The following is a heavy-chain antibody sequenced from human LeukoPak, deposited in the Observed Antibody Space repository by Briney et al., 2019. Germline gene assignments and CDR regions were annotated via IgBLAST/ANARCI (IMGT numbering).Heavy chain of an antibody. CDR1: GASIRSYY. CDR2: MYYTESP. Sequence: SETLSLTCTVSGASIRSYYWSWIRQPPGKGLEWIAYMYYTESPSYNPSLKSRVSMSGDSSRNQFSLKLNSVTAADTAIYYCARSYDTNNRQRFDYWGQGILVTASP. V-gene: IGHV4-59*08. D-gene: IGHD3-22*01. J-gene: IGHJ4*02. CDR3: ARSYDTNNRQRFDY.